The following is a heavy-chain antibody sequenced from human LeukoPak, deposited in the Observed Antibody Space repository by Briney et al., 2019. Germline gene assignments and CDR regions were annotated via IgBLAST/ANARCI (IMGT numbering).Heavy chain of an antibody. CDR1: GGTFISYA. CDR2: IIPIFGTA. D-gene: IGHD1-26*01. J-gene: IGHJ4*02. CDR3: ARSVGVSLGGGLTFDY. Sequence: ASVKVSCKASGGTFISYAISWVRQAPGQGLEWMGGIIPIFGTANYAQKFQGRVTITADESTSTAYMELSSLRSEDTAVYCCARSVGVSLGGGLTFDYWGQGTLVTVSS. V-gene: IGHV1-69*13.